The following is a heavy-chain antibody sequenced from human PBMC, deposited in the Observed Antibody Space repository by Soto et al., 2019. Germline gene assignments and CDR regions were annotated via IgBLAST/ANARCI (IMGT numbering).Heavy chain of an antibody. CDR2: IIPIVGTA. D-gene: IGHD1-26*01. J-gene: IGHJ4*02. Sequence: ASVKVSCKASGGTFSSYAISWVRQAPGQGLEWMGGIIPIVGTANYAQKFQGRVTITADESTSPAYMELSSLRSEDTAVYYCAATGTIVGGTFFGFWGQGTLVTVSS. CDR3: AATGTIVGGTFFGF. V-gene: IGHV1-69*13. CDR1: GGTFSSYA.